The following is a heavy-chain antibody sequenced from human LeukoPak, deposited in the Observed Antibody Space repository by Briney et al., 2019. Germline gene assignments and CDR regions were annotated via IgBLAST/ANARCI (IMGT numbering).Heavy chain of an antibody. D-gene: IGHD2-8*02. CDR3: AKDRGYWSPDWYFDL. Sequence: PSETLSLTCAVSDYSISSAYFWGWIRPPPEKGLEWIGSFYHSGTTYYNPSLKSRVTISVDTSKNQFSLKLSSVTAADTAVYYCAKDRGYWSPDWYFDLWGRGTLVTVSS. CDR2: FYHSGTT. V-gene: IGHV4-38-2*02. J-gene: IGHJ2*01. CDR1: DYSISSAYF.